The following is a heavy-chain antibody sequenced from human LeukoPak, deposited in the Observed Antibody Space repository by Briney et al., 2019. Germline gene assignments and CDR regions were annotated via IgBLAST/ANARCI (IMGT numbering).Heavy chain of an antibody. CDR1: GFTFSSYW. CDR3: SRNSRYSFDI. D-gene: IGHD4-11*01. CDR2: IKSDGSEK. V-gene: IGHV3-7*04. J-gene: IGHJ3*02. Sequence: GGSLRLSCAASGFTFSSYWMSWVRQAPGKGLEWVAHIKSDGSEKYYVDSVKGRFTISRDNAKNSLYLPMNSLRAEDTAVYYCSRNSRYSFDIWGQGTMVTVSS.